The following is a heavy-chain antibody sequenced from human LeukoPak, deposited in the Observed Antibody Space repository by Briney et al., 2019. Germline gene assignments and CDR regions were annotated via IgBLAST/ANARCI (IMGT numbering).Heavy chain of an antibody. CDR3: ARHEGYGGAYYYYMDV. D-gene: IGHD1-1*01. J-gene: IGHJ6*03. Sequence: SETLSLTCTVSGGSISSSSHYWGWIRQPPGKGRVWIGSIYYSGSTYYNPSLKSRVTISVDTSKNQFSLKLSSVTAADTAVYYCARHEGYGGAYYYYMDVWGKGTTVTVSS. CDR2: IYYSGST. CDR1: GGSISSSSHY. V-gene: IGHV4-39*01.